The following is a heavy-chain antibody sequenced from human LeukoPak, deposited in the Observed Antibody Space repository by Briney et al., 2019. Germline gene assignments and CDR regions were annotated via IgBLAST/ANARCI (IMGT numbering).Heavy chain of an antibody. CDR2: IWYDGNNK. CDR1: GFTFSTYG. V-gene: IGHV3-33*01. J-gene: IGHJ5*02. D-gene: IGHD6-19*01. CDR3: ARETYGSGSNWFDP. Sequence: GGSLRLSCAASGFTFSTYGMHWVRQAPGKGLEWVAVIWYDGNNKYYADSVKGRFTISRDNSKNTLYLQMNSLRAEDTAVYYCARETYGSGSNWFDPWGQGTLVTVSS.